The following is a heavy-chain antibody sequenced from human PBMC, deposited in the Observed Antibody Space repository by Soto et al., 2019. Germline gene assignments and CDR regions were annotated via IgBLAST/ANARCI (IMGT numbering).Heavy chain of an antibody. CDR3: ARRGYHVSLGYYYAMDL. V-gene: IGHV5-10-1*01. Sequence: PGESLKISCKGVGYTFTDFWISWVRQKPGKGLEWMGKIDPPDSYTNYSPSLQGHVTISVDRSTNTAYLQWSSLKASDTAMYYCARRGYHVSLGYYYAMDLWGQGTPVTVSS. D-gene: IGHD5-12*01. CDR1: GYTFTDFW. J-gene: IGHJ6*02. CDR2: IDPPDSYT.